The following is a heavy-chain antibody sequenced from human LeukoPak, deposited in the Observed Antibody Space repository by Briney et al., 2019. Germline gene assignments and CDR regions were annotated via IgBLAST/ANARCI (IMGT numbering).Heavy chain of an antibody. D-gene: IGHD1-26*01. CDR1: GFTFSSYE. J-gene: IGHJ4*02. CDR2: ISTSGNTR. CDR3: ARSGSHDY. Sequence: GGSLRLSCAASGFTFSSYEMNWVRQAPGKGLEWVSYISTSGNTRYYADSVKGRFTISRDNAKNSLYLQMNSLRADDTAVYYCARSGSHDYWGQGTLVTVSS. V-gene: IGHV3-48*03.